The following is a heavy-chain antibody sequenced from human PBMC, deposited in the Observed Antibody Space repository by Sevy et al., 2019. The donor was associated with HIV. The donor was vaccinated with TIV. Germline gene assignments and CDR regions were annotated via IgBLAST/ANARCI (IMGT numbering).Heavy chain of an antibody. CDR2: FYPGNSDV. J-gene: IGHJ3*02. Sequence: GESLKISCKGSGYIFKNYWIGWVRQVPGKGLEWMGIFYPGNSDVRYSPSFQGHVTISADKSISAAYLQWRSLKASDTAMYFCARGLYYYDSSGYSDAFDIWGQGTMVTFSS. CDR1: GYIFKNYW. V-gene: IGHV5-51*01. D-gene: IGHD3-22*01. CDR3: ARGLYYYDSSGYSDAFDI.